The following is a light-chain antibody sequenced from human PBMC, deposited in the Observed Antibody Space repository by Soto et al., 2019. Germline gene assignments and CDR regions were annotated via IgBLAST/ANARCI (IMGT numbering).Light chain of an antibody. J-gene: IGKJ4*01. CDR1: QSVPKNF. Sequence: EIVLTQSPGTLSLSPGEGASLSCRASQSVPKNFLAWYQQKPGQALRLLISGASSRATGIPDRFSGSGSGTDFTLTISRLEAEGFAVYFCQQYASSPLTFGGGTKVEIK. V-gene: IGKV3-20*01. CDR2: GAS. CDR3: QQYASSPLT.